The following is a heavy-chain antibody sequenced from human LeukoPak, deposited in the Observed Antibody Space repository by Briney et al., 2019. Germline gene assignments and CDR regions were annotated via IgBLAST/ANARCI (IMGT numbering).Heavy chain of an antibody. Sequence: GRSLRLSCAASGFTFSLYTMHWVRQAPGKGLEWVAVISYDGSDKYYADSVKGRFTISRDNSKNTLYLQMNSLRAEDTAVYYCAKNSGGSCYSSADYWGQGTLVTVSS. CDR3: AKNSGGSCYSSADY. CDR2: ISYDGSDK. CDR1: GFTFSLYT. V-gene: IGHV3-30*04. J-gene: IGHJ4*02. D-gene: IGHD2-15*01.